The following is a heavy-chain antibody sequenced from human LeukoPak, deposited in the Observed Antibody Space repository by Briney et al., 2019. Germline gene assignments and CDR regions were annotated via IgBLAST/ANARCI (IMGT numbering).Heavy chain of an antibody. CDR2: INHSGST. J-gene: IGHJ5*01. V-gene: IGHV4-34*01. CDR1: GGSISSYY. D-gene: IGHD6-13*01. Sequence: SETLSLTCTVSGGSISSYYWSWIRQPPGKGLEWIGEINHSGSTNYNPSLKSRVTISVDTSKNQFSLKLSSVTAADTAVYYCASLSSSWYGFWGQGTLVTVSS. CDR3: ASLSSSWYGF.